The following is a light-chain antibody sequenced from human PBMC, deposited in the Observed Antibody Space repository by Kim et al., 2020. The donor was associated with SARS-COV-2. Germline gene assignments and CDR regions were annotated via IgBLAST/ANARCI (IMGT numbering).Light chain of an antibody. CDR1: SNNVGNQG. Sequence: QTATLTGNGNSNNVGNQGASWLQHHQGHPPKVLSYRSNNRPSGISERLSASRSGNTASLTITGLQPEDEADYYCSAWDSSLNAVVFGGGTQLTVL. V-gene: IGLV10-54*01. CDR2: RSN. CDR3: SAWDSSLNAVV. J-gene: IGLJ2*01.